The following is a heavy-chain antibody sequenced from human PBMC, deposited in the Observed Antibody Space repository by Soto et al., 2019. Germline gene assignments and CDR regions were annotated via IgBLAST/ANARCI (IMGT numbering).Heavy chain of an antibody. CDR3: ARVVPAAGTDY. Sequence: QVQLQESGPGLVKPSGTLSLTCAVSGGSISSSNWWSWVRQPPGKGLEWIGEIYHSGTTNYNPSLESRATIPVDNSKNQFSLKLSSVTAAATAVYYCARVVPAAGTDYWGQGTLVTVSS. CDR2: IYHSGTT. J-gene: IGHJ4*02. D-gene: IGHD6-13*01. V-gene: IGHV4-4*02. CDR1: GGSISSSNW.